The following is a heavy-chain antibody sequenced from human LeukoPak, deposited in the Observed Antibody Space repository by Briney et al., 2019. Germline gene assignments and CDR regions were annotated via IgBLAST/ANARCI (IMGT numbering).Heavy chain of an antibody. CDR3: ARFKTTGDFDY. Sequence: SETLSLTCTVSGGSISSYYWSWIRQHPGKGLEWIGYIYYSGSTYYNPSLKSRVTISVDTSKNQFSLKLSSVTAADTAVYYCARFKTTGDFDYWGQGTLVTVSS. CDR2: IYYSGST. CDR1: GGSISSYY. D-gene: IGHD4-17*01. V-gene: IGHV4-59*06. J-gene: IGHJ4*02.